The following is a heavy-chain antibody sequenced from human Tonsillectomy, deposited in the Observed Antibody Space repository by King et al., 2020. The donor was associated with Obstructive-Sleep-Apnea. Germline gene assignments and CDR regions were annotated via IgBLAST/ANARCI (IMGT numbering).Heavy chain of an antibody. CDR3: ARGSSSSANDY. J-gene: IGHJ4*02. CDR2: IYYNGST. CDR1: GGSISSYY. D-gene: IGHD2-2*01. V-gene: IGHV4-59*01. Sequence: VQLQESGPGLVKPSETLSLTCTVSGGSISSYYWSWIRQPPGKGLEWIGYIYYNGSTNYNPSLKSRVTISVDTSKNQFSLKLSSVTAADTAVYYCARGSSSSANDYWGQGTLVTVSS.